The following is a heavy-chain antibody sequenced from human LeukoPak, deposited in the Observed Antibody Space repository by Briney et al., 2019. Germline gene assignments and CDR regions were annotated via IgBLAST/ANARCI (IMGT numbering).Heavy chain of an antibody. CDR2: IVGDGTSA. V-gene: IGHV3-74*01. Sequence: PGGSLILSCVASGFSFSSYWMHWVRQVPGKGLVWVARIVGDGTSATYADSVKGRFTISRDNGNDTLYLQMNGLRVDDTAVYYCVSGGDDPDYWGQGTLVTVSS. D-gene: IGHD3-16*01. J-gene: IGHJ4*02. CDR1: GFSFSSYW. CDR3: VSGGDDPDY.